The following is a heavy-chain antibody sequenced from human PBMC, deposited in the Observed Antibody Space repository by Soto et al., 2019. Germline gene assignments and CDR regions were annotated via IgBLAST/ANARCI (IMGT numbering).Heavy chain of an antibody. J-gene: IGHJ4*02. D-gene: IGHD3-16*01. V-gene: IGHV4-34*09. Sequence: SETLSLTCAVYGGSGGSFGGYYWSWIRQPPGKGLEWIGEINHSGSTNYNPSLKSRVTISVDTSKNQFSLKLSSVTAADTAVYYCALRLGDPGRLYFDYWGQGTLVTVSS. CDR2: INHSGST. CDR1: GGSGGSFGGYY. CDR3: ALRLGDPGRLYFDY.